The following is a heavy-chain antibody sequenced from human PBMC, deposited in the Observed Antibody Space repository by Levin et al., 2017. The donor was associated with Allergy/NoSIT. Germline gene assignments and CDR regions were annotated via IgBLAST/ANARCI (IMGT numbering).Heavy chain of an antibody. V-gene: IGHV1-69*13. J-gene: IGHJ6*02. D-gene: IGHD6-6*01. Sequence: GASVKVSCKASGGTFSSYAISWVRQAPGQGLEWMGGIIPIFGTANYAQKFQGRVTITADESTSTAYMELSSLRSEDTAVYYCATRDSSSSNYYGMDVWGQGTTVTVSS. CDR1: GGTFSSYA. CDR2: IIPIFGTA. CDR3: ATRDSSSSNYYGMDV.